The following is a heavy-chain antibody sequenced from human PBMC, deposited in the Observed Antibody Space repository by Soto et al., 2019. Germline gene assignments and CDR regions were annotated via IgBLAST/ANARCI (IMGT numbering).Heavy chain of an antibody. V-gene: IGHV4-39*01. Sequence: SETLSLTCTVSGGSISSSSYYWGWIRQPPGKGLEWIGSIYYSGSTYYNPSLKSRVTISVDTSKNQFSLKLSSVTAADTAVYYCAAGSTLGYYYGMDVWGQGTTVTVSS. CDR2: IYYSGST. J-gene: IGHJ6*02. CDR1: GGSISSSSYY. D-gene: IGHD3-10*01. CDR3: AAGSTLGYYYGMDV.